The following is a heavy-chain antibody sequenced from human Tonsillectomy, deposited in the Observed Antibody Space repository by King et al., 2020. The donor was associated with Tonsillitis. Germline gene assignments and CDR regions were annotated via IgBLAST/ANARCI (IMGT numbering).Heavy chain of an antibody. CDR3: ARDRGAGMED. Sequence: VQLVESRGGVVQPGRSLRLSCAASGFTFSSYGIHWVRQAPGKGLEWVAVVWYDGTNKYYPDSVKGRFTISRDNSKNTVYLQMNSLRAEDTAVYYCARDRGAGMEDWGQGTLVTVSS. V-gene: IGHV3-33*01. CDR1: GFTFSSYG. J-gene: IGHJ4*02. CDR2: VWYDGTNK. D-gene: IGHD3-10*01.